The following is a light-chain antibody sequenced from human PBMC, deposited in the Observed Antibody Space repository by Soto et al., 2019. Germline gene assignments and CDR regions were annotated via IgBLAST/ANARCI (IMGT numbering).Light chain of an antibody. CDR2: GAS. Sequence: EIVLTQSPATLSVSPGERATLSCRAGQSVSSNLSWYQQKPGQAPRLLIYGASTRATGIPARFSGSGSGTEFTLTISSLQSEDFAVYYCQQYNNWPPSTFGQGTKVDNK. CDR1: QSVSSN. V-gene: IGKV3-15*01. J-gene: IGKJ1*01. CDR3: QQYNNWPPST.